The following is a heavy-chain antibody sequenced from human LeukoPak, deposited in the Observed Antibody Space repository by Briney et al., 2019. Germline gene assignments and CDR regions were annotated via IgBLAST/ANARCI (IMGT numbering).Heavy chain of an antibody. CDR1: GGTFSNYA. V-gene: IGHV1-69*04. CDR2: IIPILTIA. D-gene: IGHD3-9*01. Sequence: SVTVSCKASGGTFSNYAISWVRQAPGQGLEWMGRIIPILTIANYAQKFQGRVTITADKSTSTAYMELSSLRSEDTAVYYCASGSRVRYFGWPHTTGDYWGQGTLVTVSS. J-gene: IGHJ4*02. CDR3: ASGSRVRYFGWPHTTGDY.